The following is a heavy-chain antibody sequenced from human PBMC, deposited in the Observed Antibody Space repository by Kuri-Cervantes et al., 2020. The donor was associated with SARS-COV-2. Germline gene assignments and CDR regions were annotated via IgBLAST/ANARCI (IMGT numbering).Heavy chain of an antibody. V-gene: IGHV3-21*01. CDR3: AREQQLVPLDY. CDR2: ISCSSIYI. Sequence: SLKISCAASGFIFSNYTIKWVRQAPGKGLEWVSSISCSSIYIYYADSVKGRFTISRDNAQNSLYLQMNSLRAEDTAVYYCAREQQLVPLDYWGRGTMVTVSS. D-gene: IGHD6-13*01. CDR1: GFIFSNYT. J-gene: IGHJ4*02.